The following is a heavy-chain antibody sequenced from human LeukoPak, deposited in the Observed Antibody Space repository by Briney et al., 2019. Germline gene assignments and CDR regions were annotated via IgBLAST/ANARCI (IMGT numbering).Heavy chain of an antibody. D-gene: IGHD6-19*01. CDR3: ARGPAVAGNYFDY. Sequence: GGSLRLSCAAYGFTFSSYGMHWVRQAPGKGLEWVAVIWYDGSNKYYADSVEGRFTISRDNSKNTLYLQMNSLRAEDTAVYYCARGPAVAGNYFDYWGQGTLVTVSS. V-gene: IGHV3-33*01. J-gene: IGHJ4*02. CDR1: GFTFSSYG. CDR2: IWYDGSNK.